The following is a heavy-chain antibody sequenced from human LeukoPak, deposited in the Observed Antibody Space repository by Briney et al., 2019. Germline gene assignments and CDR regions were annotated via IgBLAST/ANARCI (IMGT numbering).Heavy chain of an antibody. D-gene: IGHD6-13*01. J-gene: IGHJ2*01. CDR3: ARGDSSSWDIVGRYFDL. Sequence: SETLSLTCTVSGGSISSSNYYWAWIRQPPGKGLEWIGSIYYSGSTYYNPSLKSRVTIFVDTSKNQFSLKLRSVTAADTAVYYCARGDSSSWDIVGRYFDLWGRGTLVTVSS. V-gene: IGHV4-39*01. CDR2: IYYSGST. CDR1: GGSISSSNYY.